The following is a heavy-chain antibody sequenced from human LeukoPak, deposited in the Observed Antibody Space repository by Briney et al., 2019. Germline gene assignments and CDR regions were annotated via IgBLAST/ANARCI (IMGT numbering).Heavy chain of an antibody. Sequence: DPGGSLRLSCAASGFTFSSYSMNWVRQAPGKGLEWVSSISSSSYIYYADSVKGRFTISRDNAKNSLYLQMNSLRAEDTAVYYCARDQYSGTPKRGPNDAFDIWGQGTMVTVSS. CDR2: ISSSSYI. J-gene: IGHJ3*02. CDR3: ARDQYSGTPKRGPNDAFDI. V-gene: IGHV3-21*01. CDR1: GFTFSSYS. D-gene: IGHD1-26*01.